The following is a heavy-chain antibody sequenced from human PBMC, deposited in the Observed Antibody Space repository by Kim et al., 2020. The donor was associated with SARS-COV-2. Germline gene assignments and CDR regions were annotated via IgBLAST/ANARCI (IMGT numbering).Heavy chain of an antibody. CDR3: AKSVSTRWPPYSSELDYLHS. CDR2: ITWNSATI. Sequence: GGSLRLSCAAAGFTFDDHAMHWVRQVPGKGLEWVSGITWNSATIAYADSVKGRFTISRDNATNALYLQMNSLRVEDTALYFCAKSVSTRWPPYSSELDYLHSWGQGPLVPLPS. CDR1: GFTFDDHA. V-gene: IGHV3-9*01. J-gene: IGHJ4*02. D-gene: IGHD6-19*01.